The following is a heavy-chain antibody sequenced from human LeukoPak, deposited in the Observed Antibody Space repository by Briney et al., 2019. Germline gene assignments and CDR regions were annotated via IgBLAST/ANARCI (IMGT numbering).Heavy chain of an antibody. CDR1: GGTFSSYA. J-gene: IGHJ4*02. Sequence: SVKVSCKASGGTFSSYAISWVRQAPGQGLEWMGRIIPIFGTANYAQKFQGRVTITADKSTSTAYMELSSLRSEDTAVYYCAAGGNSFEPVFAFWGQGTLVTVSS. CDR3: AAGGNSFEPVFAF. CDR2: IIPIFGTA. V-gene: IGHV1-69*06. D-gene: IGHD4-23*01.